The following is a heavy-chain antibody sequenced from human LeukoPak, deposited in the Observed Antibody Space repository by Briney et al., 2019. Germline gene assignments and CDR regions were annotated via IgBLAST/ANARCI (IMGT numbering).Heavy chain of an antibody. CDR2: IYYSGST. V-gene: IGHV4-59*11. D-gene: IGHD1-1*01. CDR3: ARVQRPLDGADY. J-gene: IGHJ4*02. CDR1: GGSISSHY. Sequence: SETPSLTCTVSGGSISSHYWSWIRQPPGKGLEWIGYIYYSGSTYYNPSLRSRVTISVDTSKNLFSLKLSSVTAADTAVYYCARVQRPLDGADYWGQGTLVTVYS.